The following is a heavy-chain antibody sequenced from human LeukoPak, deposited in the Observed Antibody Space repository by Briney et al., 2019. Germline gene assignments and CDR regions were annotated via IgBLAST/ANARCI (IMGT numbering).Heavy chain of an antibody. CDR1: GGSISSYY. CDR3: ARAGSGYYPSDV. Sequence: NPSETLSLTCTFSGGSISSYYWSWIRQPPGKGLEWIGYVYYSGSTNYNPSLKSRVTISVDTSNNQFSLKLSSVTAADTAVYYCARAGSGYYPSDVWGQGTLVTVSS. CDR2: VYYSGST. V-gene: IGHV4-59*01. D-gene: IGHD3-22*01. J-gene: IGHJ4*02.